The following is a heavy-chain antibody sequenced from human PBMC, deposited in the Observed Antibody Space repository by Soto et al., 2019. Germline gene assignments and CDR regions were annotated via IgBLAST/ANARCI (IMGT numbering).Heavy chain of an antibody. CDR3: ARFPPYCSGGSCGAY. CDR2: IYQNGNT. D-gene: IGHD2-15*01. CDR1: DGSISSGGYS. J-gene: IGHJ4*02. Sequence: QLQLQESGSGLVKPSQTLSLTCAVSDGSISSGGYSWSWIRQPPGKGLEWIGYIYQNGNTCYNPSRKTRVTISVYRSKNQFSLMVSSVTAADTAVYYCARFPPYCSGGSCGAYWGQGTLVTFSS. V-gene: IGHV4-30-2*01.